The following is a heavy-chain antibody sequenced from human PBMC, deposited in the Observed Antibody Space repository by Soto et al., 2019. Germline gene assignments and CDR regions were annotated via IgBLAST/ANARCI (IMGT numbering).Heavy chain of an antibody. V-gene: IGHV3-9*01. CDR2: ISWNSGSI. CDR1: GFTFDDYA. Sequence: EVQLVESGGGLVQPGRSLRLSCAASGFTFDDYAMHWVRQAPGKGLEWVSGISWNSGSIGYADSVKGRFTISRDNAKNSLYLQINSLRAEDTALYYCAKIKVVTAVSGAFDIWGQGTMVTVSS. D-gene: IGHD2-21*02. CDR3: AKIKVVTAVSGAFDI. J-gene: IGHJ3*02.